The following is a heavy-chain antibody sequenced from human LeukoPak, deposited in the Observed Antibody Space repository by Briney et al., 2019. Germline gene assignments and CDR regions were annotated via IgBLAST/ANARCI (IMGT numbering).Heavy chain of an antibody. CDR2: ISSSSSTI. Sequence: ETPSLTCAVSGGPISSGGYYWSWVRQAPGKGLEWVSYISSSSSTIYYADSVKGRFTISRDNVKNSLYLQMNSLRDEDTAVYYCAREGYCSGGSCSEMGYFDYWGQGTLVTVSS. D-gene: IGHD2-15*01. CDR3: AREGYCSGGSCSEMGYFDY. V-gene: IGHV3-48*02. CDR1: GGPISSGGYY. J-gene: IGHJ4*02.